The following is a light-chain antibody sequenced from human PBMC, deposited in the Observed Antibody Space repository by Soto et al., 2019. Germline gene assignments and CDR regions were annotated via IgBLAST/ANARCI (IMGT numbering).Light chain of an antibody. CDR1: QSVSSSY. CDR3: QQYGSSPGYT. CDR2: GAS. J-gene: IGKJ2*01. V-gene: IGKV3-20*01. Sequence: EIVLTQSPGTLSLSPGERATLSCRASQSVSSSYLAWYQQKPGQAPRLLIYGASSRATGIPDRFSGSGSGPDFTLTISRREPEAFAVYYCQQYGSSPGYTFGQGTKLEIK.